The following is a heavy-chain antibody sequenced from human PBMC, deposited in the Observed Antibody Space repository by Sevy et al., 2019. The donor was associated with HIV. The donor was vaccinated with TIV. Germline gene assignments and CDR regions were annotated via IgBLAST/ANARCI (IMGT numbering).Heavy chain of an antibody. D-gene: IGHD6-19*01. CDR1: GYTLTELS. CDR2: FDPEDGEI. J-gene: IGHJ4*02. Sequence: ASVKVSSKVSGYTLTELSIHWVRQAPGKGLEWMGGFDPEDGEIIYALKCQGRVTMTEDTSAETGYMELSSLRSDDTAVYYCATSYRIAVADFDYWGQGTQVTVSS. V-gene: IGHV1-24*01. CDR3: ATSYRIAVADFDY.